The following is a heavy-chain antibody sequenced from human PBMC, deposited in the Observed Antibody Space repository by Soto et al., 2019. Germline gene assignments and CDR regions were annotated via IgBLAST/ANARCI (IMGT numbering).Heavy chain of an antibody. CDR3: ARAPGYCSGGSCYNSY. D-gene: IGHD2-15*01. J-gene: IGHJ4*02. CDR2: INAGNGNT. V-gene: IGHV1-3*01. CDR1: GYTFTSYA. Sequence: QVQLVQSGAEVKKPGASVKVSCKASGYTFTSYAMHWVRQAPGQRLEWMGWINAGNGNTKYSQKFQGRVTITRDTSASTAYMELSSLRSEDTAVYCCARAPGYCSGGSCYNSYWGQGTLVTVSS.